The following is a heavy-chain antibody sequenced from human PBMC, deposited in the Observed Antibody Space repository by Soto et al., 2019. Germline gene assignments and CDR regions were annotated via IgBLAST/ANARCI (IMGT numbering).Heavy chain of an antibody. D-gene: IGHD3-22*01. J-gene: IGHJ4*02. CDR3: AKQYYYDSSGPRRWFDY. Sequence: PGGSLRLSCAASGFTFSSYAMSWVRQAPGKGLEWVSAISGSGGSTYYADSVKGRFTISRDNSKNTLYLQMNSLRAEDTAVYYCAKQYYYDSSGPRRWFDYWGQGTLVTVSS. CDR1: GFTFSSYA. V-gene: IGHV3-23*01. CDR2: ISGSGGST.